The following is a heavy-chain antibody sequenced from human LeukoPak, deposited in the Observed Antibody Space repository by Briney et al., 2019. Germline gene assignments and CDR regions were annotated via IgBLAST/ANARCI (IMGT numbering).Heavy chain of an antibody. V-gene: IGHV3-23*01. CDR2: ISGSGGST. J-gene: IGHJ4*02. Sequence: GGSLRLSCAASGFTFSSYAMSWVRQAPGKGLEWVSAISGSGGSTYYADSVKGRFTISRDNSKNTLYLQMNSPRAEDTAVYYCAKGAVLMVYAINFDYWGQGTLVTVST. CDR1: GFTFSSYA. D-gene: IGHD2-8*01. CDR3: AKGAVLMVYAINFDY.